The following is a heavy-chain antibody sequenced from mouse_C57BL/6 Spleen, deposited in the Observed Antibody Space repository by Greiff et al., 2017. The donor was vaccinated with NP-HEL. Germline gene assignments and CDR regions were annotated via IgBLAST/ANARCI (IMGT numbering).Heavy chain of an antibody. CDR3: ARHYGSWYFDV. CDR2: ISGGGGNT. J-gene: IGHJ1*03. V-gene: IGHV5-9*01. CDR1: GFTFSSYT. Sequence: EVQGVESGGGLVKPGGSLKLSCAASGFTFSSYTMSWVRQTPEKRLEWVATISGGGGNTYYPDSVTGRFTISRDNAKNTLYLQMSSLRSEDTALYYCARHYGSWYFDVWGTGTTVTVSS. D-gene: IGHD2-1*01.